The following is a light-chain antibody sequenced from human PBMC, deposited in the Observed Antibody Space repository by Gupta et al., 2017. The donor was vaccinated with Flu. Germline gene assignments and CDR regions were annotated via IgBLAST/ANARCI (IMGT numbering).Light chain of an antibody. J-gene: IGLJ2*01. Sequence: SVTISCTGTSSDVGAYNRVSWYQQPPGTAPNLMIYEVSNRPSGVPDRFSGSKSGNTASLTISGLQAEDEADYYCSSYTRSSTVVFGGGTKLTVL. CDR2: EVS. CDR3: SSYTRSSTVV. CDR1: SSDVGAYNR. V-gene: IGLV2-18*02.